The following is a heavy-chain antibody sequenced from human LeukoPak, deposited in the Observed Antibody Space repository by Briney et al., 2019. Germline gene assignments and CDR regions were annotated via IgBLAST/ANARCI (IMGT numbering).Heavy chain of an antibody. CDR3: ARDRAHNWFDP. CDR2: IYYSGST. CDR1: GGSISSSSYY. Sequence: SETLSLTCTVSGGSISSSSYYWGWIRQPPGKGLEWIGSIYYSGSTYYNPSLKSRVTISVDTSKNQFSLKLSSVTAADTAVYYCARDRAHNWFDPWGQGTLVTVSS. V-gene: IGHV4-39*07. J-gene: IGHJ5*02.